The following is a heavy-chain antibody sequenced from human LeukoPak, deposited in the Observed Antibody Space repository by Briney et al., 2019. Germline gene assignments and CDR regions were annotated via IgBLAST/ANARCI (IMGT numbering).Heavy chain of an antibody. Sequence: SQTLSLTCAVYGGSFSGYYWSWIRQPPGKGLEWIGEINHSASTNYNPSLKSRVTISVDTSKNQFSLKLSSVTAADTAVYYCARVLSIGEAFVIWGQGTMVTVSS. V-gene: IGHV4-34*01. CDR3: ARVLSIGEAFVI. J-gene: IGHJ3*02. D-gene: IGHD3-16*02. CDR1: GGSFSGYY. CDR2: INHSAST.